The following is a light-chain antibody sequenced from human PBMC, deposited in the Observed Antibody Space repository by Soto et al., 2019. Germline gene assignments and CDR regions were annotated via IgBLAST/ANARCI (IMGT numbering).Light chain of an antibody. J-gene: IGLJ1*01. Sequence: SYELTQPPSVSVAPGQTAMIMCGGDNIGSKGVHWYHQKPGQAPMLVVYGGSGRPSGIPERFSGSNSGNTATLTISRAEAGDEADYYCQVWDSSSDVYVLGPGTKDTV. CDR1: NIGSKG. CDR2: GGS. CDR3: QVWDSSSDVYV. V-gene: IGLV3-21*02.